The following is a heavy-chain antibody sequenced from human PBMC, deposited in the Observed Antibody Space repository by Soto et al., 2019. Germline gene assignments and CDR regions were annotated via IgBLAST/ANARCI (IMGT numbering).Heavy chain of an antibody. CDR3: ARGPTITMVRRYDY. J-gene: IGHJ4*02. CDR2: INHSGST. Sequence: SETLSLTCAVYGGSFSGYYWSWIRQPPGKGLEWIGEINHSGSTNYNPSLKSRVTISVDTSKNQFSLKLSSVTAADTAVYYCARGPTITMVRRYDYWGQGTLVTVSS. CDR1: GGSFSGYY. V-gene: IGHV4-34*01. D-gene: IGHD3-10*01.